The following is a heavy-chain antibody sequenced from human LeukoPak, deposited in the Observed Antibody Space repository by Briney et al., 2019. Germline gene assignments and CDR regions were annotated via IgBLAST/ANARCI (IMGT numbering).Heavy chain of an antibody. V-gene: IGHV3-66*04. CDR3: ARLAVAYFAS. J-gene: IGHJ4*02. CDR1: GFTVSNNY. CDR2: IYSDGRT. Sequence: GGSLRLSCAASGFTVSNNYLGWVRQAPGKGLEWVSVIYSDGRTYYPDSVKGRFTISREDAENTLYLQMSGLRAEDTAVYYCARLAVAYFASWGQGTLVSVSS. D-gene: IGHD6-19*01.